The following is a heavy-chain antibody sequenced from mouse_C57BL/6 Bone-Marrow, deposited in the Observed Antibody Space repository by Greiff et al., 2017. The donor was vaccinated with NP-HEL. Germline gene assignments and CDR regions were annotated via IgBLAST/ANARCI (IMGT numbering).Heavy chain of an antibody. CDR3: ARDRTMVTTRDWYFDV. D-gene: IGHD2-2*01. Sequence: EVKLMESGPGLVKPSQSLSLTCSVTGYSITSGYYWNWIRQFPGNTLEWMGYISYDGSNNYNPSLKNRISITRDTSKNQFFLKLNSVTTEDTATYYCARDRTMVTTRDWYFDVWGTGTTVTVSS. V-gene: IGHV3-6*01. CDR2: ISYDGSN. J-gene: IGHJ1*03. CDR1: GYSITSGYY.